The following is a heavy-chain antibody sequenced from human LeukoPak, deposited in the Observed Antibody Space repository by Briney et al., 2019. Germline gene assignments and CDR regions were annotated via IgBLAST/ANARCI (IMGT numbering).Heavy chain of an antibody. D-gene: IGHD3-10*01. CDR2: INLDGSSA. CDR1: GFTFSNYW. CDR3: ASGFLSGRGVVGY. Sequence: GGSLRLSCAASGFTFSNYWMYWVRQAPGKGPVWVSRINLDGSSATYADSVKGRFTISRDNAKNTLYLQMNSLSAEDTAVYYCASGFLSGRGVVGYWGQGTLVTVSS. V-gene: IGHV3-74*01. J-gene: IGHJ4*02.